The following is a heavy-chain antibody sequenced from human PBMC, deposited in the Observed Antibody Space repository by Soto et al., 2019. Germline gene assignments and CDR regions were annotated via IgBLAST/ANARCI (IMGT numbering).Heavy chain of an antibody. CDR3: AKSPNFYCSSPNCYKYYFDF. V-gene: IGHV3-30*18. J-gene: IGHJ4*02. D-gene: IGHD2-2*01. CDR2: ISYDGSDK. CDR1: GFTFNTYG. Sequence: QEHLVESGGGVVQPGTSLRLSCEASGFTFNTYGMHWLRQTPGKGLEWVAVISYDGSDKFYLDSVKGRFTISRDNSKNTLYLQMSSLRAEVTAIYYCAKSPNFYCSSPNCYKYYFDFWGQGTLVTVSS.